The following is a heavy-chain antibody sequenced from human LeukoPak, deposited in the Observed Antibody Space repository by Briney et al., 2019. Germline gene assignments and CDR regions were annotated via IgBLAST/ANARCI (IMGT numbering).Heavy chain of an antibody. V-gene: IGHV4-61*02. D-gene: IGHD5-24*01. CDR2: IYTSGST. CDR1: GGSLSSGSYY. J-gene: IGHJ4*02. CDR3: ASLEMATIRYY. Sequence: SETLSLTCAVSGGSLSSGSYYWSWIRQPAGKGLEWLGRIYTSGSTNYNPSLKSRVTISVDTSKNQFSLKLSSVTAADTAVYYCASLEMATIRYYWGQGTLVTVSS.